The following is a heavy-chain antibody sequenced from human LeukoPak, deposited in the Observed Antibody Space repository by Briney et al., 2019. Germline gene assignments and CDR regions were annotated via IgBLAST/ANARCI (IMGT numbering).Heavy chain of an antibody. CDR3: ARAYSSGKDYYFDY. CDR2: IYYSGST. D-gene: IGHD6-19*01. CDR1: GGSISSSSYS. V-gene: IGHV4-39*01. J-gene: IGHJ4*02. Sequence: SETLSLTCTVSGGSISSSSYSWGWIRQPPGKGLEWIGSIYYSGSTYYNPSLKSRVTISVDTSKNQFSLKLSSVTAADTAVYYCARAYSSGKDYYFDYWGQGTLVTVSS.